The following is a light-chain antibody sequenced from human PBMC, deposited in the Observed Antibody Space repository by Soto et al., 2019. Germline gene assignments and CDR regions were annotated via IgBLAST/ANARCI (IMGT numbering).Light chain of an antibody. CDR1: SSNIGAGYD. CDR2: GNS. J-gene: IGLJ3*02. V-gene: IGLV1-40*01. CDR3: QSYDSSLSGWV. Sequence: QSALTQPPSVSGAPGQRVTISCTGSSSNIGAGYDVHWYQQLPGTAPKLLIYGNSNRPSGVPDRFSGSKSGTSASLAITGVQAEDEADYYCQSYDSSLSGWVFGGGTQLTVL.